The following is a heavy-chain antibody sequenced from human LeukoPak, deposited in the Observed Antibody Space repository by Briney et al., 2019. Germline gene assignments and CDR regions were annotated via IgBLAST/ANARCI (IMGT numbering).Heavy chain of an antibody. CDR2: ISSSSSYI. J-gene: IGHJ4*02. Sequence: GGSLRLACAASGFRFSGYNMNWVRQAPGKGLEWVSSISSSSSYIYYADSVKGRFTISRDNAKNSLYLQMNSLRAEDTAVYYCARGDPNAYYYDSSGYLYWGQGTLVTVSS. CDR3: ARGDPNAYYYDSSGYLY. CDR1: GFRFSGYN. D-gene: IGHD3-22*01. V-gene: IGHV3-21*01.